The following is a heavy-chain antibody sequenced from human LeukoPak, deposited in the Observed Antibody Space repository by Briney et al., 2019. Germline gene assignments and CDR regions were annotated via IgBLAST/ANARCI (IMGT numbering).Heavy chain of an antibody. V-gene: IGHV3-30*04. CDR1: GFTFSSYA. Sequence: PGRSLRLSCAASGFTFSSYAMHWVRQAPGKGLEWVAVISYDGSNKYYADSVKGRFTISRDNSKNTLYLQMNSLRAEDTAVYYCARDGGDYRYFQHWGQGTLVTVSS. J-gene: IGHJ1*01. CDR2: ISYDGSNK. D-gene: IGHD4-17*01. CDR3: ARDGGDYRYFQH.